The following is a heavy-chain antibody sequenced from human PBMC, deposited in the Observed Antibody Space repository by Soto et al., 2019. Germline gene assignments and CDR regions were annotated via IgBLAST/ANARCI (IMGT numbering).Heavy chain of an antibody. CDR3: AKETCH. CDR1: GFTFDDYA. V-gene: IGHV3-9*01. CDR2: ISWNSGSI. J-gene: IGHJ4*02. Sequence: GGSLRLSCAASGFTFDDYAMHWVRQAPGKGLEWVSGISWNSGSIGYADSVKGRFTISRDNAKNSLYLQMNSLRAEDTALYYCAKETCHWGQGTLVTVSS.